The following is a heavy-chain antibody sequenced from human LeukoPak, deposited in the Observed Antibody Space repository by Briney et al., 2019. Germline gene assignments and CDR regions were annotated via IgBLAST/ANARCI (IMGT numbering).Heavy chain of an antibody. J-gene: IGHJ2*01. CDR3: ARDMEQWLVQDWYFDL. D-gene: IGHD6-19*01. CDR2: TSGSGGST. Sequence: GGSLRLSCAASGFTFSSYAMSWVRQAPGKGLEWVSATSGSGGSTYYADSVKGRFTISRDNSKNTLFLQMNILRAEDTAVYYCARDMEQWLVQDWYFDLWGRGTLVTVSS. V-gene: IGHV3-23*01. CDR1: GFTFSSYA.